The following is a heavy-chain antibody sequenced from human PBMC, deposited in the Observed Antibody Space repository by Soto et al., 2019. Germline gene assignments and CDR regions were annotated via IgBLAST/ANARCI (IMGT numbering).Heavy chain of an antibody. Sequence: QVQLRESGPGLVKPSETLSLTCTVSGDSLKSNSYSWTWIRQSPGKGLQWIGSVSYTGSTNYNPSREGRVTMSIDTSKPRFSLRLSSVTAADTAVYYCARGDHDWGDDYGGYSYLHYFDFWGQGTPVTVSS. D-gene: IGHD3-22*01. CDR3: ARGDHDWGDDYGGYSYLHYFDF. CDR1: GDSLKSNSYS. CDR2: VSYTGST. J-gene: IGHJ4*02. V-gene: IGHV4-61*01.